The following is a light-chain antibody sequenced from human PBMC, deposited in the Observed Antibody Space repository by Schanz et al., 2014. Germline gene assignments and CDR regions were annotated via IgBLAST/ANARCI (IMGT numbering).Light chain of an antibody. CDR2: GAS. V-gene: IGKV3-20*01. CDR3: QQYGSSRIT. J-gene: IGKJ5*01. CDR1: QTVSSSY. Sequence: EIVLTQSPVSLSLSPGERATLSCRASQTVSSSYIAWYQHKPGQAPRLLIYGASSRATGIPDRFSGSGSGTDFTLSITRLEPEDFAVYYCQQYGSSRITFGQGTRLEIK.